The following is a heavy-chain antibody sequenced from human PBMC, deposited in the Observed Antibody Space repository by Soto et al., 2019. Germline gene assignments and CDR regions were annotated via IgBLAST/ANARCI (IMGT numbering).Heavy chain of an antibody. V-gene: IGHV3-9*01. Sequence: EVQLVESGGGLVQPGRSLRLSCAASGFTFDDYAIHWVRQAPGRGLEWVAGTSWNGASIGYAATVKGRFTISRDNAKNSLHLQMNSLRSEDTALYYCANLPLYGSGFDCWGQGTLVTVSS. J-gene: IGHJ4*02. CDR2: TSWNGASI. D-gene: IGHD3-10*01. CDR3: ANLPLYGSGFDC. CDR1: GFTFDDYA.